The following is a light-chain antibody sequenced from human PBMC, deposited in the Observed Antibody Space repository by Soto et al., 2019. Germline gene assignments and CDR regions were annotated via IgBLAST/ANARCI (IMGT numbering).Light chain of an antibody. CDR1: SSDVGSYNL. J-gene: IGLJ3*02. V-gene: IGLV2-23*01. CDR2: EGS. Sequence: QSALTQPASVSGSPGQSITISCTGTSSDVGSYNLVSWYQQHPGKAPKLMIYEGSKRPSGVSNRLSGSKSGNTASLTISGLQAEDEADYYCCSYAGSSTGVFGGGTKVTVL. CDR3: CSYAGSSTGV.